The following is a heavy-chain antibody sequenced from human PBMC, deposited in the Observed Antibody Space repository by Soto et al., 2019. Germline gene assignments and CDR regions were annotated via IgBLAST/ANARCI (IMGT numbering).Heavy chain of an antibody. CDR2: ISAYNCNT. Sequence: ASVKVSCKASGYTFTSYGISWVRQAPGQGLEWMGWISAYNCNTNYAQKLQGRVTMTTDTSTSTAYMELRSLRSDDTAVYYCARHGIAAAGTPGRRFDYWGQGTLVTVSS. D-gene: IGHD6-13*01. V-gene: IGHV1-18*01. CDR1: GYTFTSYG. CDR3: ARHGIAAAGTPGRRFDY. J-gene: IGHJ4*02.